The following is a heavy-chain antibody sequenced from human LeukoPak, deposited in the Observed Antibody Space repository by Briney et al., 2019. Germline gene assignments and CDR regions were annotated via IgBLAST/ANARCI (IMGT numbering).Heavy chain of an antibody. Sequence: GGSLRLSCAASGFTFSSYSMHWARQAPGKGLEWVAFIRYDGSNKYYADSVKGRFTISRDNSKNTLYLQMNSLRAEDTAVYYCAKDHGSSWSGFDPWGQGTLVTVSS. V-gene: IGHV3-30*02. D-gene: IGHD6-13*01. CDR1: GFTFSSYS. CDR2: IRYDGSNK. J-gene: IGHJ5*02. CDR3: AKDHGSSWSGFDP.